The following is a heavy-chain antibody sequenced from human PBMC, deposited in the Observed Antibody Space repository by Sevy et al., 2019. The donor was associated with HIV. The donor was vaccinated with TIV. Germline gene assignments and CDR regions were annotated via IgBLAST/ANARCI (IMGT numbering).Heavy chain of an antibody. Sequence: ASVKVSCKVSGYTLTKLSMHWVRQAPGKGLEWMGSFDPEDGERIYAQNFQGRVTMSEDTSTDTAYMDLSSLRSDDTAVYFCAATREYYYGNSGYFDYWGHGTLVTVSS. J-gene: IGHJ4*01. V-gene: IGHV1-24*01. CDR1: GYTLTKLS. CDR2: FDPEDGER. CDR3: AATREYYYGNSGYFDY. D-gene: IGHD3-22*01.